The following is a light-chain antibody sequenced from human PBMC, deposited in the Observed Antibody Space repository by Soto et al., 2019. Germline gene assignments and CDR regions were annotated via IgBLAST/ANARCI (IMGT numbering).Light chain of an antibody. J-gene: IGKJ5*01. CDR1: QGIGRF. CDR3: QQSYSTPIT. CDR2: GGS. V-gene: IGKV1-39*01. Sequence: IQVTQSPSSLSASVGERVNVTCRASQGIGRFLAWYQQRPGKAPKLLIYGGSSLQSGVPSRFSGSGSGTDFTLTISSLQPEDFATYYCQQSYSTPITFGQGTRLEIK.